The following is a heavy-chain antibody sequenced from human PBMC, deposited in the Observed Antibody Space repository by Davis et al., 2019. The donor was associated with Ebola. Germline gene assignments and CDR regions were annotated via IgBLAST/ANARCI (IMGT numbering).Heavy chain of an antibody. V-gene: IGHV1-46*01. CDR2: INPSGGST. CDR3: ARDRGWYRYSYGRHFDY. D-gene: IGHD5-18*01. CDR1: GYTFTSYD. Sequence: AASVKVSCKASGYTFTSYDINWVRQATGQGLEWMGIINPSGGSTTYAQKFQGRVTMTRDTSTSTVYMELSSLRSEDTAVYYCARDRGWYRYSYGRHFDYWGQGTLVTVSS. J-gene: IGHJ4*02.